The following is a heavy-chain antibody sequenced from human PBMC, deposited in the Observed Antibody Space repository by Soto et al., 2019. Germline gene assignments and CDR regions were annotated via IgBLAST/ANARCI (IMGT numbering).Heavy chain of an antibody. Sequence: GESLKISCKGSGYSFTSYWIGWVRQMPGKGLEWMGVIYPGDSDTRYSPSFQGQVTISADKSISTAYLQWSSLKASDTAMYYCARLGGDIVVVPAPCGMDVWGQGTTVTVSS. D-gene: IGHD2-2*01. J-gene: IGHJ6*02. CDR3: ARLGGDIVVVPAPCGMDV. CDR1: GYSFTSYW. V-gene: IGHV5-51*01. CDR2: IYPGDSDT.